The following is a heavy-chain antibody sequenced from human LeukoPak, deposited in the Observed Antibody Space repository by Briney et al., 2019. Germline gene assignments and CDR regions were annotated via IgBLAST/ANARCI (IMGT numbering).Heavy chain of an antibody. CDR2: IYYSGST. CDR3: ARQLGYCSSTSCYADKVDY. J-gene: IGHJ4*02. D-gene: IGHD2-2*01. V-gene: IGHV4-39*01. CDR1: GGSISSSSYY. Sequence: SETLSLTCTVPGGSISSSSYYSGWIRQPPGKGLAWLGSIYYSGSTYYNPSLKSRVTISVDTSKNQFSLKPSSVTAADTAVYYCARQLGYCSSTSCYADKVDYWGQGTLVTVSS.